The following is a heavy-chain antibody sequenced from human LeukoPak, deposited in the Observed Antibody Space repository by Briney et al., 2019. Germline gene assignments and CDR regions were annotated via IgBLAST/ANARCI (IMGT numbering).Heavy chain of an antibody. CDR3: ASSLQYCSSTSCSYYYYYYGMDV. J-gene: IGHJ6*02. CDR1: GFTFSSYA. D-gene: IGHD2-2*01. Sequence: GGSLRLSCAASGFTFSSYAMSWVRQAPGKGLEWVSAISGSGGSTYYADSVKGRLTISRDNSKNTLYLQMNSLRAEDTAVYYCASSLQYCSSTSCSYYYYYYGMDVWGQGTTVTVSS. V-gene: IGHV3-23*01. CDR2: ISGSGGST.